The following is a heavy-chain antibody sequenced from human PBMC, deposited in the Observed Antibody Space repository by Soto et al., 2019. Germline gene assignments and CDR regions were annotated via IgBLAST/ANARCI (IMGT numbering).Heavy chain of an antibody. CDR3: AKGSTMLVVVIIYYFDY. J-gene: IGHJ4*02. V-gene: IGHV3-23*01. CDR1: GFTFSSYA. D-gene: IGHD3-22*01. CDR2: ISNTAYNT. Sequence: GGSLRLSCAASGFTFSSYAMSWVRQAPGKGLEWFSAISNTAYNTYYADSVKGRFTISRDNSKNTLYLQMNSLRAEDTAVYYCAKGSTMLVVVIIYYFDYWGQGTLVTVSS.